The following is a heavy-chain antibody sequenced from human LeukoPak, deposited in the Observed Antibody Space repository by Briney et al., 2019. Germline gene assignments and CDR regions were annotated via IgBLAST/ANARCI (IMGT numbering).Heavy chain of an antibody. J-gene: IGHJ5*02. CDR1: GFPFSSYA. V-gene: IGHV3-30-3*01. CDR2: ISYDGSNK. D-gene: IGHD4-17*01. Sequence: PGGAPRLSCAAPGFPFSSYAMHRGRQAPGQGPGWVAVISYDGSNKYYADSVKGRFTISRDNSKNTLYLQMNSLRAEDTAVYYCARDKGYYGDYGDWFDPWGQGTLVTVSS. CDR3: ARDKGYYGDYGDWFDP.